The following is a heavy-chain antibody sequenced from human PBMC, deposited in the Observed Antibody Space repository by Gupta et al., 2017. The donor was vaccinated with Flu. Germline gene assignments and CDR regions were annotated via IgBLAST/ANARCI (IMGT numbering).Heavy chain of an antibody. CDR2: IKQDGSEK. CDR1: GFTFRSYW. D-gene: IGHD6-6*01. V-gene: IGHV3-7*01. CDR3: ARVLPEIAARPGAHDY. Sequence: EVQLVESGGGLVQPGGSLRLSCAASGFTFRSYWMSWVRQAPGKGLEWVANIKQDGSEKYYVDSVKGRFTISRDNAKNSLYLQMNSLRAEDTAVYYCARVLPEIAARPGAHDYWGQGTLVTVSS. J-gene: IGHJ4*02.